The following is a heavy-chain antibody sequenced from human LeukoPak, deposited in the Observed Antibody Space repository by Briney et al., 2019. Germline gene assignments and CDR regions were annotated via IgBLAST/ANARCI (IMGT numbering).Heavy chain of an antibody. Sequence: GGSLRLSCAASGFTFSTFSMNWVRQAPGKGPEWVSYISRSSSSVYYADSVKGRFTISRDNAKNSLYLQMNGLRAEDTAVYYCVRDQPLSGGQGFFDYWGQGALVTVSS. J-gene: IGHJ4*02. CDR2: ISRSSSSV. CDR1: GFTFSTFS. V-gene: IGHV3-48*01. D-gene: IGHD7-27*01. CDR3: VRDQPLSGGQGFFDY.